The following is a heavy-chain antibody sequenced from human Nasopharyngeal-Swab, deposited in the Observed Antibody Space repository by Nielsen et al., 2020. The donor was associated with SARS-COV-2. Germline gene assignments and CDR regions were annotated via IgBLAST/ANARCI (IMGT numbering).Heavy chain of an antibody. V-gene: IGHV3-23*01. CDR2: ISGSGEST. J-gene: IGHJ6*02. CDR3: ARGRITIFGVVPGGGMDV. CDR1: GFTFSTYD. D-gene: IGHD3-3*01. Sequence: GEPLKISCAASGFTFSTYDMSWVRQAPGKGLEWVSGISGSGESTHYADSVKGRFTISRDNAKNSLYLQMNSLRAEDTAVYYCARGRITIFGVVPGGGMDVWGQGTTVTVSS.